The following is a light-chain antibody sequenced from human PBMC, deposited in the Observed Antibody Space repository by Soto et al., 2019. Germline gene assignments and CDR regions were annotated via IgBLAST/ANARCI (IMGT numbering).Light chain of an antibody. J-gene: IGKJ1*01. CDR1: QSIASY. Sequence: DIQITQSPSSLSASVGDRVTITCRASQSIASYLNWYQQKPGKAPKFLIYAASSLQSGVPSRFSGSGSGTDFTLTISSLQPEDFATYFCQQSYSTPITFGQGTKVDIK. CDR2: AAS. CDR3: QQSYSTPIT. V-gene: IGKV1-39*01.